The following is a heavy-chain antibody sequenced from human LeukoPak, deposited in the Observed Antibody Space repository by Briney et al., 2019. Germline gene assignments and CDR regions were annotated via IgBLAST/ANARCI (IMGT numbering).Heavy chain of an antibody. D-gene: IGHD3-10*01. CDR2: TNEDGSYA. V-gene: IGHV3-74*01. CDR1: GFTLSSYW. CDR3: GRINYNGDY. Sequence: GGSLRLSCSASGFTLSSYWVHWVRQPPGKGLMWLSRTNEDGSYADYADSVKGRFTISRDNAKNTVYLQMNSLRTEDTAVYFCGRINYNGDYWGRGTLVTVSS. J-gene: IGHJ4*02.